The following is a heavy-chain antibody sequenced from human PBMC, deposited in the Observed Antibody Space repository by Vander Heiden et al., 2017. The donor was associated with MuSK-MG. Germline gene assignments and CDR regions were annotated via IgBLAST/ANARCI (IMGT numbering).Heavy chain of an antibody. Sequence: EVQLVESGGGLVQPGGSLRLSCAASGFTVSRNYMSWVRQAPGKGLEWVSVIYSGGSTYYADSVKGRFTISRDNSKNTLYLQMNSLRAEDTAVYYCARDRPYCSGGSCYSGYWGQGTLVTVSS. V-gene: IGHV3-66*01. J-gene: IGHJ4*02. CDR3: ARDRPYCSGGSCYSGY. CDR2: IYSGGST. D-gene: IGHD2-15*01. CDR1: GFTVSRNY.